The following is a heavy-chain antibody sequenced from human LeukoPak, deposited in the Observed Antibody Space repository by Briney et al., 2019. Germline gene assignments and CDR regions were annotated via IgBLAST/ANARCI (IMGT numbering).Heavy chain of an antibody. CDR2: IYTRGST. D-gene: IGHD2-2*01. J-gene: IGHJ6*02. CDR1: GGSISSYY. V-gene: IGHV4-4*07. CDR3: ARDACSSTSCYPHYYGMDV. Sequence: SETLSLTCTVSGGSISSYYWSWIRQPPGKGLEWIGRIYTRGSTNYNPSLKSRVTISVDTSKNQFSLKLSSVTAADTAVYYCARDACSSTSCYPHYYGMDVWGQGTTVTVSS.